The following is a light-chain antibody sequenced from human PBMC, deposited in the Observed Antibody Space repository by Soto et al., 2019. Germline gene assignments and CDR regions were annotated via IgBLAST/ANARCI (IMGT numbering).Light chain of an antibody. Sequence: YELTQPPSVSVSPGQTASITCSGDKLGDKYACWYQQKPGQSPVLVIYQDSKRPSGIPERFSGSKSGNTATLTISGTQAMDEADYYCQAWDSSTPVVFGGGTKLTV. CDR3: QAWDSSTPVV. J-gene: IGLJ2*01. CDR1: KLGDKY. V-gene: IGLV3-1*01. CDR2: QDS.